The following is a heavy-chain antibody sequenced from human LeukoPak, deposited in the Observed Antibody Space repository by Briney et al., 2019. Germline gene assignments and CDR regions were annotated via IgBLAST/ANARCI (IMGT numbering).Heavy chain of an antibody. CDR2: IYPGDSDT. CDR3: ARVGASGGWSFDY. Sequence: GESLKISCKGSGYGFTSYWIGWVRQMPGEGLESLGIIYPGDSDTRYSPSFQGQVTISADKSINTAYLQWSSLKASDTAMYFCARVGASGGWSFDYWGQATLVTVSS. D-gene: IGHD3-10*01. J-gene: IGHJ4*02. CDR1: GYGFTSYW. V-gene: IGHV5-51*01.